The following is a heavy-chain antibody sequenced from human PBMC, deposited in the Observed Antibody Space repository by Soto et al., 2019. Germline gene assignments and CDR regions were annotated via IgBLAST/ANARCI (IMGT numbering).Heavy chain of an antibody. V-gene: IGHV3-23*01. CDR3: AKGLRRLLRTQYYYGLDV. Sequence: GGSLRLSCAASGFTFSPYAMSWVRQAPGKGLEWVSSISGSGGSTHYTDSVKGRFTVSRDNSKRALSLQMSSLREEDTATYYCAKGLRRLLRTQYYYGLDVWGRGTTVTVSS. J-gene: IGHJ6*02. CDR1: GFTFSPYA. D-gene: IGHD3-10*01. CDR2: ISGSGGST.